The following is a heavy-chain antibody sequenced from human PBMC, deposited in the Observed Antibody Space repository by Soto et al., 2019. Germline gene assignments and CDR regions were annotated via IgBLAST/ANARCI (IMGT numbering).Heavy chain of an antibody. Sequence: ASVKVSCKASGYTFTSYAIHWVRQAPGQRLEWMGWINAGNGNTKYSQKFQGRVTITRDTSASTAYMELSSLKSEDTAVYYCERGYWWLFDYWGQGTLFTVSS. D-gene: IGHD2-15*01. J-gene: IGHJ4*02. CDR3: ERGYWWLFDY. V-gene: IGHV1-3*01. CDR2: INAGNGNT. CDR1: GYTFTSYA.